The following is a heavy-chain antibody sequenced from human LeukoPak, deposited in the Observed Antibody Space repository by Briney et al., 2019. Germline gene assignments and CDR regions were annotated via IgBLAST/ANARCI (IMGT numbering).Heavy chain of an antibody. V-gene: IGHV4-39*01. J-gene: IGHJ1*01. Sequence: SETLSLTCTVSSGAIGSSNYYWGWIRQPPGKGLEWIGSIYYSGNTYYNPSLKSRVTISVDTSKNQFSLKLSSVTAADTAVYYCARQRDQYYGSSGYHPPGDFHHWGQGTLVTVSS. D-gene: IGHD3-22*01. CDR1: SGAIGSSNYY. CDR2: IYYSGNT. CDR3: ARQRDQYYGSSGYHPPGDFHH.